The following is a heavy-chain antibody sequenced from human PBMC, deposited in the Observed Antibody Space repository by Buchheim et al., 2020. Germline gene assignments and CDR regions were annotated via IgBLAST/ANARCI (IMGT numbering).Heavy chain of an antibody. D-gene: IGHD6-13*01. Sequence: QLQLQESGPGLVKPSETLSLTCSVSGGSISSSSYYWGWIRQPPGKGPEWIGSIYYSGSTYYNPSLKSRVTISVDTSKNQFSLKLSSVTAADTAVYYCARHESAAAGTAWFDPWGQGTL. J-gene: IGHJ5*02. CDR3: ARHESAAAGTAWFDP. V-gene: IGHV4-39*01. CDR1: GGSISSSSYY. CDR2: IYYSGST.